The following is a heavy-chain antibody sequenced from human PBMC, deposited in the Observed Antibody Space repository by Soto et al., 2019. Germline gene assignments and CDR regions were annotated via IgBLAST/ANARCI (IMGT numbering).Heavy chain of an antibody. Sequence: EVQVVESGGGLVQPGGSLRLSCAASGFTFSSYSMNWVRQAPGMGLEWLSYISSGSGTMYYADSVKGRFTISRDNAKNSLFLQMNSLRSEDTAVYYCARGRTLMDYWGQGTLVTVSS. CDR3: ARGRTLMDY. CDR2: ISSGSGTM. J-gene: IGHJ4*02. CDR1: GFTFSSYS. D-gene: IGHD3-16*01. V-gene: IGHV3-48*01.